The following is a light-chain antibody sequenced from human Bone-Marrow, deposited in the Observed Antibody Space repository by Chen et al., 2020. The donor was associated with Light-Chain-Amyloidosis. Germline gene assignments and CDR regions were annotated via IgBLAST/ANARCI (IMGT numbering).Light chain of an antibody. V-gene: IGLV3-25*03. CDR3: QSADSSGTYEVI. Sequence: SYELTPPPSSAVSPGRPSRITCSGDDLPTKYAYWYQQKPGQDPVLVIKRDTDRPSGISERFSGSSSGTTATLTISVVQAEDEADYHCQSADSSGTYEVIFGGGTKLTVL. CDR1: DLPTKY. CDR2: RDT. J-gene: IGLJ2*01.